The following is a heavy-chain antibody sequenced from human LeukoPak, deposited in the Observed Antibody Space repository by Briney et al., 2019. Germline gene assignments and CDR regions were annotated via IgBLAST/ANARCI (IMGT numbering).Heavy chain of an antibody. Sequence: SVKVSCKASGGTFSSYTISWVRQAPGQGLEWMGRIIPILGIANYAQKFQGRVTITADKSTSTAYMELSSLRSEDTAVYYCARGHGGNPGYFDLWGRGTLVTVSS. V-gene: IGHV1-69*02. CDR2: IIPILGIA. D-gene: IGHD4-23*01. CDR3: ARGHGGNPGYFDL. J-gene: IGHJ2*01. CDR1: GGTFSSYT.